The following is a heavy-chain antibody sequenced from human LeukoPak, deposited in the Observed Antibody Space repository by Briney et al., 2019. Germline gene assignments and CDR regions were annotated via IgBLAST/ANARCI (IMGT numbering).Heavy chain of an antibody. CDR2: IYYSGST. CDR3: ARSIVVAGIVSDYYYYAMDV. J-gene: IGHJ6*02. CDR1: GGSISSYF. D-gene: IGHD6-19*01. Sequence: SETLSLTCIVSGGSISSYFWSWIRQPPGKGLEWIGYIYYSGSTTYNPSLKSRVTISLQTSKKQFSLKLSSVTAEDTAVYYCARSIVVAGIVSDYYYYAMDVWGQGTTVTVSS. V-gene: IGHV4-59*08.